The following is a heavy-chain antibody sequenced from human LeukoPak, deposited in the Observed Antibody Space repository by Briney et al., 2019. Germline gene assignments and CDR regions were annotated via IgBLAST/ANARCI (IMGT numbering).Heavy chain of an antibody. CDR1: GGSISSSSYY. Sequence: SETLSLTCTVSGGSISSSSYYWGWIRQPPGKGLEWIGSIYYSGSTYYNPSLKSRVTISVDTSKNQFSLKLSSVTAADTAVYYCARDRGDYGRAFDIWGQGTMVTVSS. CDR2: IYYSGST. V-gene: IGHV4-39*07. J-gene: IGHJ3*02. D-gene: IGHD4-17*01. CDR3: ARDRGDYGRAFDI.